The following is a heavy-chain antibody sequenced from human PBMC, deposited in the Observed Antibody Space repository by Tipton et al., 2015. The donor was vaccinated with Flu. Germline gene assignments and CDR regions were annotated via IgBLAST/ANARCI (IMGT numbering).Heavy chain of an antibody. V-gene: IGHV4-4*07. Sequence: LRLSCTVSGGSISSYYWSWIRQPAGKGLEWIGRIYTSGSTNYNPSLKSRVTMSVDTSKNQFSLKLSSVTAADTAVYYCARAHPEDVVVVAVGAFDIWGQGTMVTVSS. CDR2: IYTSGST. CDR1: GGSISSYY. J-gene: IGHJ3*02. D-gene: IGHD2-15*01. CDR3: ARAHPEDVVVVAVGAFDI.